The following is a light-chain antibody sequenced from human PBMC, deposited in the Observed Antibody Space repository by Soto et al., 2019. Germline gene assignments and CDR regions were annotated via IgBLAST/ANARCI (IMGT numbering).Light chain of an antibody. CDR1: QSISSW. V-gene: IGKV1-5*03. CDR2: KAS. CDR3: QQYNSLRT. Sequence: DIQMTQSPSTLSASVGDRVTITCRASQSISSWLAWYQQKPGKAPKLLIYKASSLESGVQSRFSGSGSGTEFTLTISSLQPDDFATYCCQQYNSLRTFGQGTKVEIK. J-gene: IGKJ1*01.